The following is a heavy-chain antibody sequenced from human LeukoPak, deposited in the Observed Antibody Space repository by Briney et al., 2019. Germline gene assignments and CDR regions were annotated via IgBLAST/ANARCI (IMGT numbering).Heavy chain of an antibody. CDR1: GGSIRSYY. J-gene: IGHJ4*02. CDR3: AKVRSSSWYSHSDFDY. Sequence: PSETLSLTCTVSGGSIRSYYWSWVRQPPGKGLEWIGYIYHSGSTNYNPSLKSRVNLSVDMAKNQISLKMSSVTAADTAVYYCAKVRSSSWYSHSDFDYWSQGTLVTVSS. V-gene: IGHV4-59*01. D-gene: IGHD6-13*01. CDR2: IYHSGST.